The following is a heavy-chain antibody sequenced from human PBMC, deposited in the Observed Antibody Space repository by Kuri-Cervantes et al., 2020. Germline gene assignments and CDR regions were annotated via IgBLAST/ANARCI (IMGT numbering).Heavy chain of an antibody. J-gene: IGHJ4*02. CDR1: GYTFPSYG. CDR2: ISANNGNT. CDR3: ARVGYYDSSGYLTPHFDY. Sequence: ASVKVSCKVSGYTFPSYGISWVRQAPGQGLEWMGWISANNGNTDYAQKFQGRVTMTIDTSTSTTYMELRSLRSDDTAVYYCARVGYYDSSGYLTPHFDYWGQGTMVTVSS. D-gene: IGHD3-22*01. V-gene: IGHV1-18*01.